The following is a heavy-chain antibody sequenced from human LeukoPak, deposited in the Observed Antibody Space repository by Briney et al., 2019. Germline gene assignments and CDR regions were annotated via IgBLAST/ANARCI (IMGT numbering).Heavy chain of an antibody. CDR2: IIPIFGTA. CDR1: GGTFSSYA. D-gene: IGHD3-22*01. CDR3: AKEDYDSSGYYSD. Sequence: ASVKVSCKASGGTFSSYAISWVRQAPGQGLEWMGGIIPIFGTANYAQKFQGRVTITTDESTSTAYMELSSLRSEDTAVYYCAKEDYDSSGYYSDWGQGTLVTVSS. V-gene: IGHV1-69*05. J-gene: IGHJ4*02.